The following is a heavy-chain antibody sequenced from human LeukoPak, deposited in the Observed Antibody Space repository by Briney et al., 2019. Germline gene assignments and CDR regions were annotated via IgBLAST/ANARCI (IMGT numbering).Heavy chain of an antibody. Sequence: PSKTLSLTCTVSGGSISSYYWSWIRQPPGKGLEWIGYIYYSGSTNYNPSLKSRVTISVDTSKNQFSLKLSSVTAADTAVYYCARSQGIGYFDYWGQGTLVTVSS. CDR3: ARSQGIGYFDY. CDR2: IYYSGST. J-gene: IGHJ4*02. V-gene: IGHV4-59*01. CDR1: GGSISSYY. D-gene: IGHD2-21*01.